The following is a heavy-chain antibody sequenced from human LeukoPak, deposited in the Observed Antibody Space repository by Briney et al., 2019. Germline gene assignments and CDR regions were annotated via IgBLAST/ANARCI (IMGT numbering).Heavy chain of an antibody. CDR3: ARAGDRLDYYGSGSQTY. D-gene: IGHD3-10*01. V-gene: IGHV1-8*01. Sequence: ASVKVSCKASGYTFTSYDINWVRQATGQGLEWMGWMNPNSGNAGYAQKFQGRVTVTRNTSISTAYMELSSLRSEDTAVYYCARAGDRLDYYGSGSQTYWGQGTLVTVSS. CDR1: GYTFTSYD. J-gene: IGHJ4*02. CDR2: MNPNSGNA.